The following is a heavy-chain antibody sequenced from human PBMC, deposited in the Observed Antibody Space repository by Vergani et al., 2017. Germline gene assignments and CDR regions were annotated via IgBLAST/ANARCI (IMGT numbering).Heavy chain of an antibody. D-gene: IGHD6-6*01. CDR3: ARVSSSPAAPVDY. CDR2: IYYSGST. V-gene: IGHV4-59*01. Sequence: QVQLQESGPGLVKPSETLSLTCTVSGGSIRSYYWSWIRQPPGKGLEWIGYIYYSGSTNYNPSLKSRVTISVDTSKNQFSLKLSSVTAADTAVYYCARVSSSPAAPVDYWGQGTLVTVSS. CDR1: GGSIRSYY. J-gene: IGHJ4*02.